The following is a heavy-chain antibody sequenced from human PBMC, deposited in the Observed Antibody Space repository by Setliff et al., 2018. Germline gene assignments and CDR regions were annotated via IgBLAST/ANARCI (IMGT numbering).Heavy chain of an antibody. CDR3: ARAGVAATARKGLLEY. Sequence: AASVKVSCKATGYTLSRHYMHWVRQAPGQGLEWMGIINPGGGSASIVQKFQGRVTMTSDTSTSTVYLDLSGLTSEDTAVYYCARAGVAATARKGLLEYWGQGTLVTVSS. D-gene: IGHD6-13*01. CDR1: GYTLSRHY. CDR2: INPGGGSA. V-gene: IGHV1-46*01. J-gene: IGHJ1*01.